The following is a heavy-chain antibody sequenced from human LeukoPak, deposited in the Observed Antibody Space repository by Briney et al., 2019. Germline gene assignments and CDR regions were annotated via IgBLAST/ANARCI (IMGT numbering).Heavy chain of an antibody. CDR2: IWYDGSNK. Sequence: HGGSLRLSCAASGFTFSSYGMHWVRQAPGKGLEWVAVIWYDGSNKYYADSVKGRFTISRDNSKNTLYLQMNSLRAEDTAVYYCARNDHYGSGRYYPVDPWGQGTLVTVSS. CDR3: ARNDHYGSGRYYPVDP. CDR1: GFTFSSYG. V-gene: IGHV3-33*01. D-gene: IGHD3-10*01. J-gene: IGHJ5*02.